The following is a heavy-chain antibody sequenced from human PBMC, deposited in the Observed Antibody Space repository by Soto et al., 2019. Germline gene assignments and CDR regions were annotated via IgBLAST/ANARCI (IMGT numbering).Heavy chain of an antibody. CDR3: VRATYFSDSSCYTRCCDY. D-gene: IGHD3-22*01. V-gene: IGHV3-72*01. CDR1: GFTLSDHS. Sequence: EVQLVESGGGLVQPGGSLRLSCAGSGFTLSDHSIDWVRQAPGKGLEWVGRSRDKAQGYSTAYAASVKGRFTTSRDKSKNTVYMQMYSLKTEDTAVYDCVRATYFSDSSCYTRCCDYWGQGTLVTVSS. CDR2: SRDKAQGYST. J-gene: IGHJ4*02.